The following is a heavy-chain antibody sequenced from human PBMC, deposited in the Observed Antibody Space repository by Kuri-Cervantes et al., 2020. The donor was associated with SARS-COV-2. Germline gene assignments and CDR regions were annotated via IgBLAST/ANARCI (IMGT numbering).Heavy chain of an antibody. J-gene: IGHJ4*02. V-gene: IGHV4-59*12. CDR1: GGSLSGYS. CDR2: ISDSGDT. CDR3: ARTSIAAAGTYFDY. D-gene: IGHD6-13*01. Sequence: SETLSLTCTVSGGSLSGYSWSWIRQPPGKGLEWIAYISDSGDTRSKPSLRSRVTILMDTSKNEFSLKLSSVTAADTAVYYCARTSIAAAGTYFDYWGQGTLVTVSS.